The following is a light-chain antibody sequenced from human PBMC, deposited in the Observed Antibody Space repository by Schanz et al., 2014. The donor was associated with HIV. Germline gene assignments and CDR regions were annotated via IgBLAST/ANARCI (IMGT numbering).Light chain of an antibody. CDR1: QTVSNGY. CDR2: GAS. J-gene: IGKJ4*02. Sequence: EIVLTQSPGTLSLSLGERATLSCRASQTVSNGYLAWFQQKPGQAPRLLIYGASSRATGVPDRFSGSGSGTYFTLTINRLEPDDVAVYYCHHYGDSRGTFGGGTEVDI. CDR3: HHYGDSRGT. V-gene: IGKV3-20*01.